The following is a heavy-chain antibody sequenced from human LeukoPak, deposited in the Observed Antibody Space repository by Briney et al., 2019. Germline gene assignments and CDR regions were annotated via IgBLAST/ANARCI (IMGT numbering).Heavy chain of an antibody. CDR1: GFTFSSYA. CDR2: ISGSGGST. D-gene: IGHD3-10*01. V-gene: IGHV3-23*01. CDR3: AKGGLWFGGFDP. Sequence: GGSLRLSCAASGFTFSSYAVSWVCQAPGKGLEWVSAISGSGGSTYYADSVKGRFTISRDNSKNTLYLQMNSLRAEDTAVYYCAKGGLWFGGFDPWGQGTLVTVSS. J-gene: IGHJ5*02.